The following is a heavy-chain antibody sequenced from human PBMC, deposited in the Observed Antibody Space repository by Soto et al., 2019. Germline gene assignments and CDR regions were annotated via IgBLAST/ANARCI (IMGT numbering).Heavy chain of an antibody. J-gene: IGHJ5*01. V-gene: IGHV4-39*01. Sequence: SETLSLTCTVSGGSISGSSYYWGWIRQPPGKGLEWIGNFRYSGSTYYNPSLKGRVTISVDTSKNQFSLKLTSVSATDTAVYYCARPQLGRSGGSQFDSWGQGTLVTVSS. CDR3: ARPQLGRSGGSQFDS. CDR1: GGSISGSSYY. D-gene: IGHD2-15*01. CDR2: FRYSGST.